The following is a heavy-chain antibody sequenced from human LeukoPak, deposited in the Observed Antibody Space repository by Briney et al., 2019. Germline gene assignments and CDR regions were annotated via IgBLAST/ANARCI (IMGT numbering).Heavy chain of an antibody. V-gene: IGHV4-30-2*01. Sequence: SETLSLTCAVSGGSISSGGYSWSWIRQPPGKGLEWIGYIYHSGSTYYNPSLKSRVTISVDRSKNQFSLKLSSVTAADTAVYYYARGYCSGGSCYSIDYWGQGTLVTVSS. CDR1: GGSISSGGYS. CDR2: IYHSGST. D-gene: IGHD2-15*01. CDR3: ARGYCSGGSCYSIDY. J-gene: IGHJ4*02.